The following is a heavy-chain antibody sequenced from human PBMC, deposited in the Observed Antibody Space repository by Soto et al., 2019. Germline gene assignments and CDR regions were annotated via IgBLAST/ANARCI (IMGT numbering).Heavy chain of an antibody. J-gene: IGHJ3*02. CDR3: ARYCGGDCPAVAFDI. V-gene: IGHV4-34*01. CDR1: GGSLSGYY. Sequence: PSETLSLTCAVYGGSLSGYYWSWIRQPPGKGLEWIGEINHSGSTNYNPSLKSRVTISVDRSKNQFSLRVSSVTAADTAVYYCARYCGGDCPAVAFDIWGQGTMVTVSS. D-gene: IGHD2-21*02. CDR2: INHSGST.